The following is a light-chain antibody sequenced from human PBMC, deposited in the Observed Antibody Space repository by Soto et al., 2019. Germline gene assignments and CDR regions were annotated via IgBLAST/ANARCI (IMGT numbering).Light chain of an antibody. CDR3: AAWDDSLSGPV. V-gene: IGLV1-47*01. J-gene: IGLJ7*01. CDR2: RNN. CDR1: SSNIGSNY. Sequence: QSVLTQPPSASGTPGQRVTISCSGSSSNIGSNYVYWYQQLPGTAPKLLIYRNNQRPSGVPDRFSASKSGTSASLAISGLRSEHEADYYCAAWDDSLSGPVFGGGTQLTVL.